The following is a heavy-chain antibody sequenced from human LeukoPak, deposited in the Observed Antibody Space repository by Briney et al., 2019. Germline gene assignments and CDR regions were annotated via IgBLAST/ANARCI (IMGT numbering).Heavy chain of an antibody. V-gene: IGHV3-7*01. D-gene: IGHD3-9*01. J-gene: IGHJ4*02. CDR2: IKQDGSEK. CDR3: ATHGYSELRYFDWSTNE. CDR1: GFTFSHYY. Sequence: GGSLRLSCAASGFTFSHYYMSWVRQAPGKGLEWVANIKQDGSEKYYVDSVKGRFTISRDNAKKSLYLQMDSLRAEDTAVYYCATHGYSELRYFDWSTNEWGQGTLVTVSS.